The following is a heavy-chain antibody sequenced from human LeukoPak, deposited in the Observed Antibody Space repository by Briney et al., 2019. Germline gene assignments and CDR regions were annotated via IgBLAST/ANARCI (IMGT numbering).Heavy chain of an antibody. CDR2: IYYSGST. V-gene: IGHV4-38-2*01. CDR1: GYSISSGYY. D-gene: IGHD3-22*01. J-gene: IGHJ4*02. CDR3: ARHRTYYDSSGYFVPYYFDY. Sequence: SETLSLTCAVSGYSISSGYYWGWIRQPPGKGLEWIGSIYYSGSTYYNPSLKSRVTISVDTSKNQFSLKLSSVTAADTAVYYCARHRTYYDSSGYFVPYYFDYWGQGTLVTVSS.